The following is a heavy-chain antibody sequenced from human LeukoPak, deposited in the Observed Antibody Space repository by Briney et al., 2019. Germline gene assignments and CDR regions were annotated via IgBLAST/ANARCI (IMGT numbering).Heavy chain of an antibody. D-gene: IGHD2-2*01. J-gene: IGHJ5*02. CDR2: INPNSGGT. Sequence: ASVKVSCKASGYTFTGYYMHWVRQAPGQGLEWMGWINPNSGGTNYAQKFQGRVTMTRDTSISTAYMELSRLRSDDTAVYYCARYCSSTSRSIYNWFDPWGQGTLVTVSS. CDR1: GYTFTGYY. V-gene: IGHV1-2*02. CDR3: ARYCSSTSRSIYNWFDP.